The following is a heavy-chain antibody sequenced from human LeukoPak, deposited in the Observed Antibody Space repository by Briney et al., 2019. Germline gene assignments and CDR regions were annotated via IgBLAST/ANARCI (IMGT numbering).Heavy chain of an antibody. CDR2: IYYSGST. CDR3: AGFGVSAGADS. J-gene: IGHJ5*01. Sequence: SETLSLTCTVSGGSMKTYYLNWIRQPPGKGLEWIGFIYYSGSTNYNPSLKSRVTISGDTSKTQFSLKLSSVTAADTAVYYCAGFGVSAGADSWGQGILVTVSS. CDR1: GGSMKTYY. V-gene: IGHV4-59*01. D-gene: IGHD2-21*02.